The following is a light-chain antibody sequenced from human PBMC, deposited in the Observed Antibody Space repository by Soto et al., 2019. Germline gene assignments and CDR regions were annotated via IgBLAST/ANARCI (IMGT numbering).Light chain of an antibody. CDR1: SSDVGKYDY. CDR2: EVS. V-gene: IGLV2-8*01. J-gene: IGLJ1*01. CDR3: NSYVAGSNV. Sequence: QSVLTQPPSASGSPGQSVTISCTGTSSDVGKYDYVSWFQHHPGKAPKLIIYEVSKRPSGVPDRFSGSKSGSTASLTVSGLKTEDEDAYYCNSYVAGSNVFGTGTKVTV.